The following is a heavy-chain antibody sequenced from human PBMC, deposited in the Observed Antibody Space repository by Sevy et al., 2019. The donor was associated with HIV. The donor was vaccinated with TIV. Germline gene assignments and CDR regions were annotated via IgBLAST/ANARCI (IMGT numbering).Heavy chain of an antibody. Sequence: GGSLRLSCAASGFTFSSYEMHWVRQAPGKGLECVSYISSSGSTIYYADSVKGRFTISRDNAKNSLYLQMNSLRAEDTAVYYCARASYCSSTSCYGFDYWGQGTLVTVSS. CDR2: ISSSGSTI. CDR1: GFTFSSYE. CDR3: ARASYCSSTSCYGFDY. D-gene: IGHD2-2*01. V-gene: IGHV3-48*03. J-gene: IGHJ4*02.